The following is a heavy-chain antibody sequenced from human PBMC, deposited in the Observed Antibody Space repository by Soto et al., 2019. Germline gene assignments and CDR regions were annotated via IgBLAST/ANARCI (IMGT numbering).Heavy chain of an antibody. J-gene: IGHJ4*02. Sequence: ETLSLTCTVSGGSISGSYWSWIRQPPGKGLEWIGYIHYSGSTNYNSSLKSRVTISVDTSNNQFSLNLSSVTAADTAVYYCARGDTSSWSYYFDYWGQGILVTVSS. V-gene: IGHV4-59*01. CDR1: GGSISGSY. CDR2: IHYSGST. D-gene: IGHD6-13*01. CDR3: ARGDTSSWSYYFDY.